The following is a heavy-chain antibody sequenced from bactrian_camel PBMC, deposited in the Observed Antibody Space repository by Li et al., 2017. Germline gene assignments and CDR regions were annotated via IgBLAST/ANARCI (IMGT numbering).Heavy chain of an antibody. CDR2: INKDGST. V-gene: IGHV3S9*01. D-gene: IGHD6*01. CDR1: GYSSTC. J-gene: IGHJ4*01. Sequence: HVQLVESGGGSVQAGETLRLSCATSGYSSTCVGWFRQAPGRGRELVSYINKDGSTYYTDSVKGRFAMSRNNDKNTVYIQMKSLEPEDTAMYYCAAGLRVGGSCSRANSYRYRGQGTQVTVS. CDR3: AAGLRVGGSCSRANSYRY.